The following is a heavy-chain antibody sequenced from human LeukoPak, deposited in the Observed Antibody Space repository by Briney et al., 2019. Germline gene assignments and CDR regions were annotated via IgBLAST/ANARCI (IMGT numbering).Heavy chain of an antibody. CDR2: ISGSGRTI. J-gene: IGHJ3*01. CDR1: GFTFSDYY. V-gene: IGHV3-11*04. Sequence: GGSLRLSCTASGFTFSDYYMSWFRQPPGKGLEWLSHISGSGRTIHYADSVKGRLTASRDTAKNSLYLQMNDLRGEDTAVYYCTKELTGTYGFDFWGQGTMVTVSS. CDR3: TKELTGTYGFDF. D-gene: IGHD7-27*01.